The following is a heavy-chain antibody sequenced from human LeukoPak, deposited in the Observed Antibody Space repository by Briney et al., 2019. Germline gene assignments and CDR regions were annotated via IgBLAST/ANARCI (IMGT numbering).Heavy chain of an antibody. Sequence: GGSLRLSCAASGFIFSDFWMSWVRQAPGKGLEWVANIKQDGSDKSYVDSVKGRFTISRDNAKNSLYLQMNCLRAEDTAVYYCVRWKKSSSWFYDYWGQGALVTVSS. CDR2: IKQDGSDK. CDR3: VRWKKSSSWFYDY. D-gene: IGHD6-13*01. J-gene: IGHJ4*02. V-gene: IGHV3-7*01. CDR1: GFIFSDFW.